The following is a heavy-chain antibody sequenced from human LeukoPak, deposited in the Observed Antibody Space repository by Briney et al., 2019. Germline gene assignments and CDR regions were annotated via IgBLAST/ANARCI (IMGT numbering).Heavy chain of an antibody. CDR3: ARDLILGSSTSHIFDY. J-gene: IGHJ4*02. Sequence: KPGASVKVSCKASGYTFTGYYMHWVRQAPGQGLEWMGWINPNSGDTNYGQKFQGRVTMTRDTYISTAYMELSRLRSDDTAVYYCARDLILGSSTSHIFDYWGQGTLVTVSS. D-gene: IGHD2-2*01. CDR1: GYTFTGYY. CDR2: INPNSGDT. V-gene: IGHV1-2*02.